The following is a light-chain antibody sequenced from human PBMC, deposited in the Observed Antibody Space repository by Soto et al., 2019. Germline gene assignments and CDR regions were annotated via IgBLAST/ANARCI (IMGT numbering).Light chain of an antibody. Sequence: QSALTQPASVSGSPGQSITISRTGTSSDVGGYKYVSWYQQHPGKVPKLMIYDIRNRPSGVSNRFSGSKSGNTASLTISGLQAEDEADYYCSSYTSSSTRVFGTGTKLTVL. CDR3: SSYTSSSTRV. CDR2: DIR. CDR1: SSDVGGYKY. J-gene: IGLJ1*01. V-gene: IGLV2-14*03.